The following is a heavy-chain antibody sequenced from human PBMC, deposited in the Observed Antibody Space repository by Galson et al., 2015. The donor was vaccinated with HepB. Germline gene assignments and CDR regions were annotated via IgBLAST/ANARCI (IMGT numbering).Heavy chain of an antibody. CDR1: GFTFSSYG. CDR3: ARDPGYCSGGSCYSYYFDY. J-gene: IGHJ4*02. Sequence: SLRLSCAATGFTFSSYGMHWVRQAPGKGLEWVAVIWYDGSNKYYADSVKGRFTISRDNSKNTLYLQMNSLRAEDTAVYYCARDPGYCSGGSCYSYYFDYWGQGTLVTVSS. V-gene: IGHV3-33*01. CDR2: IWYDGSNK. D-gene: IGHD2-15*01.